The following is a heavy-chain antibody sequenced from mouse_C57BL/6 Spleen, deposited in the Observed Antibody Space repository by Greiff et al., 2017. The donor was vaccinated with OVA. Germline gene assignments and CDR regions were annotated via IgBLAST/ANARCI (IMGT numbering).Heavy chain of an antibody. D-gene: IGHD3-3*01. CDR2: IDPSDSET. V-gene: IGHV1-52*01. J-gene: IGHJ2*01. CDR1: GYTFTSYW. Sequence: QVQLQQPGAELVRPGSSVKLSCKASGYTFTSYWMHWVKQRPIQGLEWIGNIDPSDSETPYNQKFKDKATLTVDKSSSTAYMQLSSLTSEDSAVYYCARGWGDYWGQGTTLTVSS. CDR3: ARGWGDY.